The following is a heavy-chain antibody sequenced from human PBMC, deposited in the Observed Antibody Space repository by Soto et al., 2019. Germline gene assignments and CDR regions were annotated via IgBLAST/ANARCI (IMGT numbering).Heavy chain of an antibody. CDR1: GFTFDDYA. V-gene: IGHV3-9*01. Sequence: GGSLRLSCAASGFTFDDYAMHWVRQAPGKGLEWVSGISWNSGSIAYADSVKGRFTISRDNAKNSLYLQMNSLRAEDSALYYCAKDIKSYEFWSGYYDYWGQGT. CDR3: AKDIKSYEFWSGYYDY. D-gene: IGHD3-3*01. J-gene: IGHJ4*02. CDR2: ISWNSGSI.